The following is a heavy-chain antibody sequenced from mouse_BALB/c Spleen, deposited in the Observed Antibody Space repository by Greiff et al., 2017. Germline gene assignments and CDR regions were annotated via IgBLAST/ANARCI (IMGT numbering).Heavy chain of an antibody. CDR1: GFTFSSYT. D-gene: IGHD2-4*01. CDR3: TRDAGGYDYDEGVMDY. J-gene: IGHJ4*01. V-gene: IGHV5-6-4*01. Sequence: EVQLVESGGGLVKPGGSLKLSCAASGFTFSSYTMSWVRQTPGKRLEWVATISSGGSYTYYPDSVKGRFTISRDNAKNTLYLQMSSLKSEDTAMYYCTRDAGGYDYDEGVMDYWGQGTSVTVSS. CDR2: ISSGGSYT.